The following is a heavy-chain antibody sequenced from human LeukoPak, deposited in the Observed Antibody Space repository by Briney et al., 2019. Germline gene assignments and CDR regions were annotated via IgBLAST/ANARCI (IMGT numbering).Heavy chain of an antibody. CDR3: ARVAGEDGDYFFDY. V-gene: IGHV3-48*03. CDR2: VSSSGTTM. CDR1: GFSFSNYA. D-gene: IGHD4-17*01. J-gene: IGHJ4*02. Sequence: PGGSLRLSCAASGFSFSNYAMSWVRQAPGKGLEWVSYVSSSGTTMYYADSVKGRFTISRDNAKNSLYLQMNSLRAEDTALYYCARVAGEDGDYFFDYWGQGTLVTVSS.